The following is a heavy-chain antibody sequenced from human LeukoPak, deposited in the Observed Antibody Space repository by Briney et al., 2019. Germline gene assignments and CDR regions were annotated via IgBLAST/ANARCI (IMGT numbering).Heavy chain of an antibody. CDR3: AKDQYDYGDSLEDY. J-gene: IGHJ4*02. V-gene: IGHV3-23*01. CDR2: ISGSGGST. CDR1: GFTFSSYA. Sequence: PGGSLRLSCAASGFTFSSYAMSWVRQAPGKGLEWVSAISGSGGSTYYADSVKGRFTISRDNSKNTLYLQMNSLRAEDTAVYYCAKDQYDYGDSLEDYWGQGTLVTVSS. D-gene: IGHD4-17*01.